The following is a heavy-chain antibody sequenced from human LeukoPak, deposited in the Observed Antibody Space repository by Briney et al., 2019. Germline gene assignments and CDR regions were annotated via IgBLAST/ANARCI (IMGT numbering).Heavy chain of an antibody. Sequence: SETLSLTCTVSGGSISSSGFYWGWIRQPPGKWLEWIGTTYYSGSTYYNPSLKSRVTISVDTSKNQFSLKLSSVTAADTAVYYCARHAALDTKRGWSNHNWFDPWGQGTLVTVSS. CDR2: TYYSGST. J-gene: IGHJ5*02. CDR1: GGSISSSGFY. D-gene: IGHD5-18*01. CDR3: ARHAALDTKRGWSNHNWFDP. V-gene: IGHV4-39*01.